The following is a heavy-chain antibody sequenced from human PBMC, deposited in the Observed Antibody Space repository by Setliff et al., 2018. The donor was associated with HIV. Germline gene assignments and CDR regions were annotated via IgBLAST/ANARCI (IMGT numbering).Heavy chain of an antibody. CDR3: AGRRVAGLF. D-gene: IGHD6-19*01. CDR2: VYYSGST. Sequence: PSETLSLTCTVSGASSSYYWGWIRQPPGKGLEWIGSVYYSGSTYYNPSLKSRVTISVDTSKNQFSLKLSSVTAAGTAVYYCAGRRVAGLFCGQGTLVTVSS. J-gene: IGHJ4*02. V-gene: IGHV4-39*01. CDR1: GASSSYY.